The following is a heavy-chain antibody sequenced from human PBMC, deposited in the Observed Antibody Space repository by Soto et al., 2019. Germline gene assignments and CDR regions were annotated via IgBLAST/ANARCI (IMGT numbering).Heavy chain of an antibody. Sequence: QVQLQESGPGLVKPSQTLSLTCTVSGGSISSGDYYWSWIRQPPGKGLEWIGYIYYSGSTYYNPSLKSRVTTSVATSTNQFSLKLSSVTAADTAGYYCAGLQSMRSSGLDPWGQGTLVTVSS. CDR3: AGLQSMRSSGLDP. CDR2: IYYSGST. D-gene: IGHD4-4*01. CDR1: GGSISSGDYY. V-gene: IGHV4-30-4*01. J-gene: IGHJ5*02.